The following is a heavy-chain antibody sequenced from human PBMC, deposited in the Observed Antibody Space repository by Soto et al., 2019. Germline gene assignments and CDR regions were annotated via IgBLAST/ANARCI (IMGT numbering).Heavy chain of an antibody. D-gene: IGHD5-12*01. CDR3: ASSRGLRGFDL. CDR1: GFTFSSYS. Sequence: GGSLRLSCAASGFTFSSYSMNWVRQAPGKGLEWVSSISSSSSYIYYADSVKGRFTISRDNAKNSLYLQMNSLRAEDTAVYYCASSRGLRGFDLWGRGTLVTVSS. V-gene: IGHV3-21*01. CDR2: ISSSSSYI. J-gene: IGHJ2*01.